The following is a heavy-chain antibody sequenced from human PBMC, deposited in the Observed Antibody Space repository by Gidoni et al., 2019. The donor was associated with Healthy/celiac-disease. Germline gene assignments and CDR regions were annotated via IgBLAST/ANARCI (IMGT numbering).Heavy chain of an antibody. J-gene: IGHJ4*02. V-gene: IGHV4-39*01. Sequence: QLQLQESGPGLVKPSETLSLTCTVPGGSISSSSYYWGWIRQPPGKGLEWIGSIYYSGSTYYNPSLKSRVTISVDTSKNQFSLKLSSVTAADTAVYYCARQRSSSWYKTPCEIDYWGQGTLVTVSS. D-gene: IGHD6-13*01. CDR2: IYYSGST. CDR3: ARQRSSSWYKTPCEIDY. CDR1: GGSISSSSYY.